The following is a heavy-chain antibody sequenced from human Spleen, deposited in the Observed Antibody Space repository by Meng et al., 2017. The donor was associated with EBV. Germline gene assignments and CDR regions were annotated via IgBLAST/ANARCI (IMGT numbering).Heavy chain of an antibody. CDR2: INQSGSI. V-gene: IGHV4-34*01. D-gene: IGHD1-26*01. CDR1: GGSFSSYY. Sequence: QVQVQQWGAGLLKPSETLSLTCAVSGGSFSSYYWSWIRQPPGKGLEWIGEINQSGSIYYNPSLMGRVTISGDTSRNQFSLKLISVTAADTAVYYCARGPYYEWGQGTLVTVSS. CDR3: ARGPYYE. J-gene: IGHJ4*02.